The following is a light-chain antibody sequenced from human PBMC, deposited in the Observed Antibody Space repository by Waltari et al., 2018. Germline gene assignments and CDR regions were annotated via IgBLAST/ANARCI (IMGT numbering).Light chain of an antibody. CDR1: QSISSW. J-gene: IGKJ2*01. CDR3: QQYNSYSRMYT. Sequence: DIQMTQSPSTLSASVGDRLTITCRASQSISSWLAWYQHKPGKAPKLLIYKASSLESGVPSRFSGSGSGTEFTLTISSLQPDDFATYYCQQYNSYSRMYTFGQGTKLEIK. V-gene: IGKV1-5*03. CDR2: KAS.